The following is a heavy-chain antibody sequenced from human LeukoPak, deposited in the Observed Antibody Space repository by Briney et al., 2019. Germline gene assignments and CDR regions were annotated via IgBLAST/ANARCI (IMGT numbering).Heavy chain of an antibody. J-gene: IGHJ6*03. CDR1: GGSFSGYY. D-gene: IGHD2-2*02. CDR3: ARGYCSSTSCYNSYYYYYYTDV. Sequence: SETLSLTCAVYGGSFSGYYWSWIRQPPGKGLEWIGEINHSGSTNYNPSLKSRVTIPVDTSKNQFSLKLSSVTAADTAVYYCARGYCSSTSCYNSYYYYYYTDVWGKGTTVTVSS. V-gene: IGHV4-34*01. CDR2: INHSGST.